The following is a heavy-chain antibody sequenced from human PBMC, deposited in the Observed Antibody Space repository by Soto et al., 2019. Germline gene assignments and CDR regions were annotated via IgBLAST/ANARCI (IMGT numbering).Heavy chain of an antibody. Sequence: SETLSLTCTVSGGSISSTSYYWGWIRQPPGKGLEWIGSIYYSGSTYYNPSLKSRVTISVDTSKNQFSLKLSSVTAADTAVYYCARHTPAISISDHWGQGTLVTVSS. CDR3: ARHTPAISISDH. J-gene: IGHJ4*02. D-gene: IGHD2-15*01. CDR1: GGSISSTSYY. CDR2: IYYSGST. V-gene: IGHV4-39*01.